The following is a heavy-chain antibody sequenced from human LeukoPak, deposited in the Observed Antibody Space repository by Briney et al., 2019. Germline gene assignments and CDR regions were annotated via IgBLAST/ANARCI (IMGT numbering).Heavy chain of an antibody. V-gene: IGHV3-7*01. Sequence: PGGSLRFSAAASGFTCSGDWMGWVGQGPGQGREGVANIKQDGSAKHYGDSVKGRFTISRDNAKNSLYLQMNSLRVEDTAVYYCARDRNAGPWYSDVWGRGTLVSVSS. CDR3: ARDRNAGPWYSDV. CDR2: IKQDGSAK. J-gene: IGHJ2*01. D-gene: IGHD2-8*01. CDR1: GFTCSGDW.